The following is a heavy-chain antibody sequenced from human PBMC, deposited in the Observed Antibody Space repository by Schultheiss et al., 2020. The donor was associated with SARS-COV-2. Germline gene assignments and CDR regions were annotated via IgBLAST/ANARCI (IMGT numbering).Heavy chain of an antibody. J-gene: IGHJ6*03. CDR3: ARQGCSSTSCYGHYYYYMDV. V-gene: IGHV4-38-2*01. CDR2: IYHSGSS. Sequence: SETLSLTCAVSGYSISSGYYWGWIRQPPGKGLEWIGSIYHSGSSNYNPSLKSRVTISVDTSKNQFSLNLSSVTAADMAVYYCARQGCSSTSCYGHYYYYMDVWGKGTAVTVSS. D-gene: IGHD2-2*01. CDR1: GYSISSGYY.